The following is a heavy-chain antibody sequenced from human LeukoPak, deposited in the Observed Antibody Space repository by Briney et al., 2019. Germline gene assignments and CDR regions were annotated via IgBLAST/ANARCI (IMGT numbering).Heavy chain of an antibody. CDR2: IYYGGST. CDR1: GTSISSHY. D-gene: IGHD1-1*01. V-gene: IGHV4-59*11. CDR3: ARSTRMGSYFDY. Sequence: SETLSLTCTVSGTSISSHYWNWIRQPPGKGLEWIGYIYYGGSTHYSPSLKSRVTISLDTSKNQFSLKLSSVTAADTAVYYCARSTRMGSYFDYWGQGTLVTVSS. J-gene: IGHJ4*02.